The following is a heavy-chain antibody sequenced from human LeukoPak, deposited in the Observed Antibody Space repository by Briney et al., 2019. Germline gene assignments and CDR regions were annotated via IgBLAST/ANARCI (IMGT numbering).Heavy chain of an antibody. CDR2: INPNSGGT. Sequence: ASVKVSCKASGYTFTGYYMNWVRQAPGQGLEWMGWINPNSGGTNYAQKFQGRVTMTRDTSISTAYMELSRLRSDDTAVYYCAREKDYDSRAYRDYWGQGTLVTVSS. V-gene: IGHV1-2*02. CDR3: AREKDYDSRAYRDY. J-gene: IGHJ4*02. CDR1: GYTFTGYY. D-gene: IGHD3-22*01.